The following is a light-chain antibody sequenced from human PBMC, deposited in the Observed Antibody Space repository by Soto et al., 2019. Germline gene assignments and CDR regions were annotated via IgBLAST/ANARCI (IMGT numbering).Light chain of an antibody. Sequence: SVLTKPPSASGTPGQRVTLSCSGSSSNIGSNTVNWYQQLPGTAPKLLIYDNNQRPAGVPDRFSGSKSGTSASLAISGLQSEDEAEYYCAAWDGSLNVVVFGGGTKLTVL. CDR2: DNN. CDR1: SSNIGSNT. V-gene: IGLV1-44*01. CDR3: AAWDGSLNVVV. J-gene: IGLJ2*01.